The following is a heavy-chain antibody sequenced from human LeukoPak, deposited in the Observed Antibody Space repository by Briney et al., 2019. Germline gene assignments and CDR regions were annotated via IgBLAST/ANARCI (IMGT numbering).Heavy chain of an antibody. CDR2: IKSKTDGGTT. CDR3: AAVSVDYGDSSFDF. Sequence: PGGSLRLSCAASGFTFSNAWMSWVRQAPGKGLEWVGGIKSKTDGGTTDYAEPVKGRFTISRDDSKKTLYLQMNSLKTEDTALYYCAAVSVDYGDSSFDFWGQGTLVTVSS. D-gene: IGHD4-17*01. CDR1: GFTFSNAW. V-gene: IGHV3-15*01. J-gene: IGHJ4*02.